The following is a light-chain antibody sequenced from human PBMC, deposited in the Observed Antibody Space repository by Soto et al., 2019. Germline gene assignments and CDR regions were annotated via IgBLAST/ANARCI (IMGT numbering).Light chain of an antibody. CDR3: QQYGSSPQT. CDR1: QSISSW. V-gene: IGKV1-5*01. J-gene: IGKJ2*01. Sequence: GDRVTITCRASQSISSWLAWYQQKPGKAPKLLIYDASSLESGVPSRFSGSGSGTEFTLTISSLQPDDFAVYYCQQYGSSPQTFGQGTKLEIK. CDR2: DAS.